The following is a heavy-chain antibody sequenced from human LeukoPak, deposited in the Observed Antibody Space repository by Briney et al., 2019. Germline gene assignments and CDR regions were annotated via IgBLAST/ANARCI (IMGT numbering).Heavy chain of an antibody. CDR3: ARASVEMATINDY. D-gene: IGHD5-24*01. V-gene: IGHV1-18*04. CDR2: MSAYNGNT. Sequence: ASVKVSCTASGYTFTSYGIGWVRQAPGQGLEWMGWMSAYNGNTNYAQKREGRVTMTTDKSTSRAYMELRRLRSDDTAVYYCARASVEMATINDYWGQGTLVTVSS. J-gene: IGHJ4*02. CDR1: GYTFTSYG.